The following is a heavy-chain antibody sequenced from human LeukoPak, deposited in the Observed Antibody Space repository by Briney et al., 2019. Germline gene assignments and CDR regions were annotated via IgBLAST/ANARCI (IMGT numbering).Heavy chain of an antibody. Sequence: ASVKVSCKASGGTFSSYAISWVRQAPGQGLEWLGWITANNGKTDYAQNLQGRVTITADESTSTAYMELSSLRSEDTAVYYCARESGSYEAYFDYWGQGTLVTVPS. CDR2: ITANNGKT. J-gene: IGHJ4*02. D-gene: IGHD1-26*01. V-gene: IGHV1-69*01. CDR3: ARESGSYEAYFDY. CDR1: GGTFSSYA.